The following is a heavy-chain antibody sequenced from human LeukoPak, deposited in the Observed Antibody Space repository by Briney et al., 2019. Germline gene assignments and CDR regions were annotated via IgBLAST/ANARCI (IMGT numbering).Heavy chain of an antibody. CDR2: LSSSGST. J-gene: IGHJ4*02. Sequence: SETLSLSCTVSDVSISSSSYSWGWIRQPPGKGLEWIGSLSSSGSTNYNSALKSRVTISVDTSKNQFSLKLSSVTAADTAVYYCARDTRGYNYGLDYWGQGTLVTVSS. CDR1: DVSISSSSYS. CDR3: ARDTRGYNYGLDY. D-gene: IGHD5-18*01. V-gene: IGHV4-39*07.